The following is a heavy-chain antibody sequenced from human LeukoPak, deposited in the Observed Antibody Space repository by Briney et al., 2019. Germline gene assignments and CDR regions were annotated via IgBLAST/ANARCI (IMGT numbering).Heavy chain of an antibody. D-gene: IGHD5-18*01. CDR2: IIPIFGTA. J-gene: IGHJ4*02. CDR1: GGTFSSYA. Sequence: ASVKVSCEASGGTFSSYAISWVRQAPGQGLEWMGGIIPIFGTANYAQKFQGRVTITADESTSTAYMELSSLRSEDTAVYYCARYRGYSYGLFDYWGQGTLVTVSS. V-gene: IGHV1-69*13. CDR3: ARYRGYSYGLFDY.